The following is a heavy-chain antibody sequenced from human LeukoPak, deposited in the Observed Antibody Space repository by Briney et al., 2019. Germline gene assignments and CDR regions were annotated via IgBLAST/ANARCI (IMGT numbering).Heavy chain of an antibody. J-gene: IGHJ4*02. CDR1: GYTFTSYY. D-gene: IGHD6-13*01. CDR3: AGSSVERQQLARFDY. V-gene: IGHV1-46*01. CDR2: IDLSGGGT. Sequence: ASVKVSFKASGYTFTSYYMHWVRQAPGQGIEWMGIIDLSGGGTSYAQKFQGRVTMTRDTSTSTVYMDVSSLRSEDTAVYYCAGSSVERQQLARFDYWGQGTLVTVSS.